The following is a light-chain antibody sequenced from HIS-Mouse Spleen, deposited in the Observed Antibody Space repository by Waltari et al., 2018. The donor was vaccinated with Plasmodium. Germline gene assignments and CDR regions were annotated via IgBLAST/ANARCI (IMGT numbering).Light chain of an antibody. CDR3: QQYNNWSFT. V-gene: IGKV3-15*01. CDR2: GAS. J-gene: IGKJ3*01. Sequence: EIVMTQSPATLSVSPGERATLSCRASQSVSSNLAWYQQKPGQAPRLLIYGASTRATGIPARFSGSGSGTEFTLTISSLHSEDFAVSYCQQYNNWSFTFGPGTKVDIK. CDR1: QSVSSN.